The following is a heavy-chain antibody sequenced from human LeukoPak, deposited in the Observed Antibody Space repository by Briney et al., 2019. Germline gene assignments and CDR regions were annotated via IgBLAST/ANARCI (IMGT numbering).Heavy chain of an antibody. D-gene: IGHD1-14*01. CDR2: INPSGGDT. Sequence: ASVKVSCKSSGYTFTSYYMHWVRQAPGQGLEWMGIINPSGGDTSYAQKFQGRLTMTRDTSTNTVYMELTSLRSEDTAVYYCARQVMDNLRFDYWGQGTLVTVSS. J-gene: IGHJ4*02. CDR1: GYTFTSYY. V-gene: IGHV1-46*01. CDR3: ARQVMDNLRFDY.